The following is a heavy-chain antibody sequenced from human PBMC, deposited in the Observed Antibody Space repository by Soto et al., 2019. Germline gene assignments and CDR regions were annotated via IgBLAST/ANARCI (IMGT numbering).Heavy chain of an antibody. V-gene: IGHV3-74*01. CDR3: DRGGFVYGRGRMDV. CDR2: TKSDGSDK. CDR1: GFTFSNYW. D-gene: IGHD3-10*01. Sequence: EVQLVESGGGLLQPGGSLTLSCTASGFTFSNYWMHWVRQAPGKGLVWVSRTKSDGSDKCYTDSVKGRFTISRDNAYNTIDLEMSNLIAEDEGVYYCDRGGFVYGRGRMDVCGKGTAVLVSS. J-gene: IGHJ6*04.